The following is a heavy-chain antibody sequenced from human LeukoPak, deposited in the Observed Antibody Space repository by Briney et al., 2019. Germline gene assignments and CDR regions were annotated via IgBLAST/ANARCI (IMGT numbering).Heavy chain of an antibody. CDR3: ARSDYGDYEFDY. Sequence: GASVKVSCKASGYTFTSYYMNWVRQAPGQGLEWMGWINPNCGSANYAQKFQGWVTMTRDTSTSTAYMELSRLRSDDTAVYYCARSDYGDYEFDYWGQGTLVTVSS. J-gene: IGHJ4*02. V-gene: IGHV1-2*04. CDR2: INPNCGSA. D-gene: IGHD4-17*01. CDR1: GYTFTSYY.